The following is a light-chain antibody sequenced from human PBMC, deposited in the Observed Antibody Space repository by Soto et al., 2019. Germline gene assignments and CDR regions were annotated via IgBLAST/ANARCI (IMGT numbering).Light chain of an antibody. J-gene: IGLJ2*01. CDR1: SSNIGSNF. Sequence: QSVLTQPPSASGTPGQWVTISCSGSSSNIGSNFIYWYQQLPGTAPKLLIDRNNQRPSGVPDRFSGSKSGTSASLAISGLRSEDEGDYHCAAWDDSLSGVVFGGGTKLTVL. CDR2: RNN. CDR3: AAWDDSLSGVV. V-gene: IGLV1-47*01.